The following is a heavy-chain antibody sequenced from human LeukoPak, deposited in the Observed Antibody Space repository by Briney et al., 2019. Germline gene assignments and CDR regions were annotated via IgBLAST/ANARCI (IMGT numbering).Heavy chain of an antibody. D-gene: IGHD5-24*01. V-gene: IGHV4-59*01. CDR2: NSYNWTT. CDR1: GESLSSYY. J-gene: IGHJ6*03. CDR3: ARDLEDGYNYFNPKPRSYYMNV. Sequence: SSETQSLICTVSGESLSSYYWTWIPHPPGKALEWIGYNSYNWTTNYNPSIKSRITISLDTSKNQFSLKLSSVTAADTALYYCARDLEDGYNYFNPKPRSYYMNVWGKGTTVTVSS.